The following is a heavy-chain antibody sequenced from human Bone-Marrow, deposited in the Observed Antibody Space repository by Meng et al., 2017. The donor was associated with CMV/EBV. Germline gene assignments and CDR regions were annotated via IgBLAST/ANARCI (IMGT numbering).Heavy chain of an antibody. CDR2: ISSSSSYI. Sequence: GESLKISCAASGFTFSSYSMNWVRQAPGKGLEWVSSISSSSSYIYYADSVKGRFTISRDNTKKSLYLQMNSLRAEDTAVYYCARCREWLRPHPDDMAVWGQGHTVNVSS. CDR1: GFTFSSYS. V-gene: IGHV3-21*01. CDR3: ARCREWLRPHPDDMAV. D-gene: IGHD5-12*01. J-gene: IGHJ6*02.